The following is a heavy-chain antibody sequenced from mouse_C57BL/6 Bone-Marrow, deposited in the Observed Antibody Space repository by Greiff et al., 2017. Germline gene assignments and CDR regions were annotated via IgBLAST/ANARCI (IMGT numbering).Heavy chain of an antibody. J-gene: IGHJ4*01. CDR3: ARGRTTAHMDY. V-gene: IGHV1-81*01. CDR2: IYPRSGNT. Sequence: VKLQESGAELARPGASVKLSCKASGYTFTSYGISWVKQRTGQGLEWIGEIYPRSGNTYYNEQFKGKATLTADKSSSTAYMELRSLTSEDSAVYFCARGRTTAHMDYWGQGTSVTVSS. CDR1: GYTFTSYG. D-gene: IGHD1-2*01.